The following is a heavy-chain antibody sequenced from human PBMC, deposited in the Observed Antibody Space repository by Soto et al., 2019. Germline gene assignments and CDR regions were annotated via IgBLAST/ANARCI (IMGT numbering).Heavy chain of an antibody. V-gene: IGHV1-18*01. D-gene: IGHD3-16*01. Sequence: QVHLVQSGGEVKKPGASVKVSCTASGYTFSSYGISWVRQAPGQGLEWMGWISAFNGNTNSVQRLQGRVALTTDASTSTAYRELRSLRSDDTAVYYCARGGDYYYGLDVWGQGTTVTVSS. J-gene: IGHJ6*02. CDR1: GYTFSSYG. CDR2: ISAFNGNT. CDR3: ARGGDYYYGLDV.